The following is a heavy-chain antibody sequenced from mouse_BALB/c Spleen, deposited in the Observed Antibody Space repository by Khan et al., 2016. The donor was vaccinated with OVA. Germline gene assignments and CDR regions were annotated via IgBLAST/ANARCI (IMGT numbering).Heavy chain of an antibody. V-gene: IGHV1-5*01. CDR1: GYTFTNYW. CDR2: IYPGNSDT. D-gene: IGHD2-1*01. Sequence: EVQLQESGTVLAGPGASVKMSCKGSGYTFTNYWMHWVKQRPGQGLEWIGVIYPGNSDTNYNQKFKGKAKLTAGTSTSTAYMELNSLTNEDSAVYYCTRNGFGNYESWDYWGQGTTLTVSS. J-gene: IGHJ2*01. CDR3: TRNGFGNYESWDY.